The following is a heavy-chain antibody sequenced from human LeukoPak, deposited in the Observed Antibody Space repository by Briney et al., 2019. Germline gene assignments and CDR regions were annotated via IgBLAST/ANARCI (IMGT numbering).Heavy chain of an antibody. J-gene: IGHJ6*02. V-gene: IGHV3-9*01. CDR2: ISWNSGSI. CDR1: GFTFDDYA. Sequence: PGGSLRLSCAASGFTFDDYAMHWVRQAPGKGLEWVSGISWNSGSIGYADSVKGRFTISRDNAKNSLYLQMNSLRAEDTALYYCAKGGGIYYYYYGMDVWGQGTTVTVSS. D-gene: IGHD3-10*01. CDR3: AKGGGIYYYYYGMDV.